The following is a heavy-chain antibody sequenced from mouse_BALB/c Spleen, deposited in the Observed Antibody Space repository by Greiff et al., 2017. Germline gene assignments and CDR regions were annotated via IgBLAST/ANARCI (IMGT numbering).Heavy chain of an antibody. Sequence: QVQLQQSGAELVRPGSSVKISCKASGYAFSSYWMNWVKQRPGQGLEWIGQIYPGDGDTNYNGKFKGKATLTADKSSSTAYMQLSSLTSEDSAVYFCAPHYYGYAMDYWGQGTSVTVSS. CDR3: APHYYGYAMDY. D-gene: IGHD1-2*01. CDR2: IYPGDGDT. V-gene: IGHV1-80*01. J-gene: IGHJ4*01. CDR1: GYAFSSYW.